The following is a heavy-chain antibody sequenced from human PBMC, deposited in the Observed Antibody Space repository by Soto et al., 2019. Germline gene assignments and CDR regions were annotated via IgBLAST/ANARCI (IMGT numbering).Heavy chain of an antibody. J-gene: IGHJ6*03. CDR1: GFTFSSYA. CDR3: AKGGKLYDSSWLAHPLGYYYYYYYYMDV. CDR2: ISGSGGST. V-gene: IGHV3-23*01. D-gene: IGHD6-13*01. Sequence: GGSLRLSCAASGFTFSSYAMSWVRQAPGKGLEWVSAISGSGGSTYYADSVKGRFTISRDNSKNTLYLQMNSLRAEDTAVYYCAKGGKLYDSSWLAHPLGYYYYYYYYMDVWGKGTTVTVSS.